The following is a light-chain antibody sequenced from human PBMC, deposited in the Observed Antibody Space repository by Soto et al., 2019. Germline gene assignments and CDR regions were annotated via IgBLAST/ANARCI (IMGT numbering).Light chain of an antibody. CDR3: QQRSLLFT. CDR2: DSS. J-gene: IGKJ4*01. Sequence: EIVLTQSPATLSLSPGERATLSCRTSQSVGSSLAWYQQKPGQPPRLLIYDSSNRATGIPGRFSGSGSGTDLTLTISSLEPADFAVYYCQQRSLLFTFGGGTKVDIK. V-gene: IGKV3-11*01. CDR1: QSVGSS.